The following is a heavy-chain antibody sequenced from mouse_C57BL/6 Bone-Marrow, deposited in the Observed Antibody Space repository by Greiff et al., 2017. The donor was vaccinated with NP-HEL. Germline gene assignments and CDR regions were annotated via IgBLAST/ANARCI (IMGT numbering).Heavy chain of an antibody. D-gene: IGHD2-2*01. Sequence: EVKLLESGAELVRPGSSVKMSCKTSGYTFTSYGINWVKQRPGQGLEWIGYIYIGNGYTEYNEKFKGKATLTSDTSSSTAYMQLSSLTSEDSAIYFCAREVIYYGYSYYFDYWGQGTTLTVSS. CDR3: AREVIYYGYSYYFDY. V-gene: IGHV1-58*01. J-gene: IGHJ2*01. CDR1: GYTFTSYG. CDR2: IYIGNGYT.